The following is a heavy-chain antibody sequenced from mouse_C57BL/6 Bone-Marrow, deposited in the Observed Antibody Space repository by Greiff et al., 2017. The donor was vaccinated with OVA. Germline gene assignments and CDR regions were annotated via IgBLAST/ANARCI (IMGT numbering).Heavy chain of an antibody. CDR1: GYSFTDYN. V-gene: IGHV1-39*01. CDR2: IHPSDSDT. Sequence: VQLKESGPELVKPGASVKISCKASGYSFTDYNMNWVKQSNGKSLEWIGRIHPSDSDTNYNQKFKGKATLTVDKSSSTAYMQLSSLTSEDSAVYYCAIRYYWYFDVWGTGTTVTVSS. CDR3: AIRYYWYFDV. J-gene: IGHJ1*03.